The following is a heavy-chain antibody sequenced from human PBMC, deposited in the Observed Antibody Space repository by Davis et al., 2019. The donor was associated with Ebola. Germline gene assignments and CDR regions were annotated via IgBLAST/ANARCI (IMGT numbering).Heavy chain of an antibody. CDR1: GFTFSSYA. Sequence: PGGSLRLSCAASGFTFSSYAMSWVRQAPGKGLEWVSAISGSGGSTYYADSVKGRFTISRDNSKNTLYLQMNSLRAEDTAVYYCAKPYYDMVMEGSWVDYWGQGTLVTVSS. CDR2: ISGSGGST. CDR3: AKPYYDMVMEGSWVDY. J-gene: IGHJ4*02. V-gene: IGHV3-23*01. D-gene: IGHD3-22*01.